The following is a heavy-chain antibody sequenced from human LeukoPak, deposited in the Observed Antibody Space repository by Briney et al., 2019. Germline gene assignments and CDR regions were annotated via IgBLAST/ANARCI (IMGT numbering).Heavy chain of an antibody. CDR2: TYYRSKWYN. CDR1: GDSVSSNSAA. V-gene: IGHV6-1*01. Sequence: SHTLSLTCAISGDSVSSNSAAWNWIRHSPSRGLESLGRTYYRSKWYNHYAVSVKSRITVNSDTCKNQFSLQLNSVTPEDTAVYYCARGYYAMDVWGQGTTVTVSS. J-gene: IGHJ6*02. CDR3: ARGYYAMDV.